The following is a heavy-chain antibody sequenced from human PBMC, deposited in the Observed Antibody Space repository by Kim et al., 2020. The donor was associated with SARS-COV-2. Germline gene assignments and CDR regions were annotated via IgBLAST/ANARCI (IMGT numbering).Heavy chain of an antibody. CDR2: ISGSGGST. J-gene: IGHJ4*02. D-gene: IGHD3-22*01. CDR3: AKDLRITMIVVVITAGFDY. V-gene: IGHV3-23*01. CDR1: GFTFSSYA. Sequence: GGSLRLSCAASGFTFSSYAMSWVRQAPGKGLEWVSAISGSGGSTYYADSVKGRFTISRDNSKNTLYLQMNSLRAEDTAVYYCAKDLRITMIVVVITAGFDYWGQGTLVTVSS.